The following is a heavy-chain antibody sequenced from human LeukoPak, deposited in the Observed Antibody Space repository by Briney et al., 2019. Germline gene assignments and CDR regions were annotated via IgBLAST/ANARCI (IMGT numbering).Heavy chain of an antibody. Sequence: AGGSLRLSCVTSGFSFSTSWMNWVRQAPGKGLEWVANIKEDGSVKNYADSVKGRFTISRDNSKNTLYLQMNSLRAEDTAIYYCDCSSATCYAAGDYWGQGTLVTVSS. CDR1: GFSFSTSW. J-gene: IGHJ4*02. D-gene: IGHD2-2*01. CDR3: DCSSATCYAAGDY. CDR2: IKEDGSVK. V-gene: IGHV3-7*01.